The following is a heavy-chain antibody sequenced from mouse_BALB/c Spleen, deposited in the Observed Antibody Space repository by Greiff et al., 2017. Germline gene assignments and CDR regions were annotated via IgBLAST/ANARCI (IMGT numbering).Heavy chain of an antibody. CDR2: IRNKANGYTT. CDR3: ARDPPWATVGSYAMDY. D-gene: IGHD1-1*01. J-gene: IGHJ4*01. Sequence: EVMLVESGGGLVQPGGSLRLSCATSGFTFTDYYMSWVRQPPGKALEWLGFIRNKANGYTTEYSASVKGRFTISRDNSQSILYLQMNTLRAEDSATYYCARDPPWATVGSYAMDYWGQGTSVTVSS. CDR1: GFTFTDYY. V-gene: IGHV7-3*02.